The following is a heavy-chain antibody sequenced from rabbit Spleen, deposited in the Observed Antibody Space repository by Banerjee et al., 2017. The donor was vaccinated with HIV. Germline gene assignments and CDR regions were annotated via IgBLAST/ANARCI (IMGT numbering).Heavy chain of an antibody. CDR3: ARDTSSSFSSYGMDL. J-gene: IGHJ6*01. CDR1: GVSFSSSSY. Sequence: EQLEESGGGLVKSEGSLTLTCKASGVSFSSSSYMCWVRQAPGKGLEWIACIDAGSSGFTYFAAWAKGRFTCSKTSSTTVTLQMTRLTAADTATYFCARDTSSSFSSYGMDLWGPGTLVTVS. CDR2: IDAGSSGFT. V-gene: IGHV1S45*01. D-gene: IGHD1-1*01.